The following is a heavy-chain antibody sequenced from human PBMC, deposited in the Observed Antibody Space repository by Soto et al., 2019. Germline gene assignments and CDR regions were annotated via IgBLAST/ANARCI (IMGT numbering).Heavy chain of an antibody. V-gene: IGHV4-31*03. CDR3: ARDKITGLFDY. D-gene: IGHD2-8*02. CDR1: GGSISSGGYY. CDR2: IYYSGST. Sequence: SETLSLTCTVSGGSISSGGYYWTWIRQHPGKGLEWIGYIYYSGSTYYNPSLKSRVTISVDTSKNQFSLKLSSVTAADTAVYYCARDKITGLFDYWGQGTLVTVS. J-gene: IGHJ4*02.